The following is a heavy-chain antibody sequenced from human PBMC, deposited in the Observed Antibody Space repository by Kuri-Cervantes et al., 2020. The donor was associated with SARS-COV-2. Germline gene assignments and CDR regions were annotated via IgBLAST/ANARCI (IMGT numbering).Heavy chain of an antibody. CDR3: ASGPRTGESSLYYYYMDV. CDR2: IIPIFGTA. V-gene: IGHV1-69*15. D-gene: IGHD7-27*01. Sequence: KISCKGSGYAFTAHHIHWVRQAPGQGLEWMGRIIPIFGTANYAQKFQGRVTITADESTSTAYMELSSLRSEDTAVYYCASGPRTGESSLYYYYMDVWGKGTTVTVSS. J-gene: IGHJ6*03. CDR1: GYAFTAHH.